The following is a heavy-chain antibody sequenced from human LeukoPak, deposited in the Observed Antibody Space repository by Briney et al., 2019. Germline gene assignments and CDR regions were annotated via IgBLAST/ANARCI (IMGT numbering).Heavy chain of an antibody. D-gene: IGHD3-22*01. V-gene: IGHV4-59*01. CDR3: ASRTLIVGSFDY. J-gene: IGHJ4*02. CDR2: IYYSGST. CDR1: GGSISSYY. Sequence: PSETLSLTCPVAGGSISSYYWSWIRQPPGKGLEWIGYIYYSGSTNYNPSLKSRVTISVDTSKNQFSLKLSSVTAADTAVYYCASRTLIVGSFDYWGQGTLVTVSS.